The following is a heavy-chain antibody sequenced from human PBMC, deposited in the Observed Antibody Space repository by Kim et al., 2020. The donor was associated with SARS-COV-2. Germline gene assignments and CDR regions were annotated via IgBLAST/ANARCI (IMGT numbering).Heavy chain of an antibody. V-gene: IGHV4-39*01. J-gene: IGHJ4*02. CDR3: ARLSFGSSGYYYGGFDY. Sequence: PKSRVTMSGDTAKSQFSLKLSSVTAADTAVYYCARLSFGSSGYYYGGFDYWGQGTLVTVSS. D-gene: IGHD3-22*01.